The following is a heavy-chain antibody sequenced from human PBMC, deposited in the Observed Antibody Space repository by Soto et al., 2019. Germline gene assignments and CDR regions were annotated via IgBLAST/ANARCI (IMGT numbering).Heavy chain of an antibody. J-gene: IGHJ3*02. CDR2: IWHDGSYK. CDR3: ARVPLRIAVAPWGAFDI. Sequence: HPGGSLRLSCAASGFTFSTYGIHWVRQAPGKGLEWVAVIWHDGSYKYYADSVKGRFTISRDNSKNTLYLQMNSLRAGDTAVYYCARVPLRIAVAPWGAFDIWGQGTMVTVSS. CDR1: GFTFSTYG. V-gene: IGHV3-33*01. D-gene: IGHD6-19*01.